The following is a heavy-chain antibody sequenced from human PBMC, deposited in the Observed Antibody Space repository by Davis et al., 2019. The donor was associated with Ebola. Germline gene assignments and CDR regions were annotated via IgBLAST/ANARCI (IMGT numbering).Heavy chain of an antibody. Sequence: PSETLSLTCTVSGGSISSGGYYWSWIRQHPGKGLEWIGYIYYSGSTYYNPSLKSRVTISVDTSKNQFSLKLNSVTAADTAVYYCARVVAGNYYYAIDVWGQGTTVTVSS. CDR1: GGSISSGGYY. J-gene: IGHJ6*02. CDR3: ARVVAGNYYYAIDV. CDR2: IYYSGST. V-gene: IGHV4-31*03. D-gene: IGHD6-19*01.